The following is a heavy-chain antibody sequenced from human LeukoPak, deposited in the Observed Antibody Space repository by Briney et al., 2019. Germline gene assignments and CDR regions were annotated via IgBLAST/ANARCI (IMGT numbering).Heavy chain of an antibody. Sequence: GGSLRLSCAASGFTFSSYWMSWVRQAPGKGLEWVANIKQDGSERYYVDSVKGRSTIYRDNAKNSLYLQMNSLRAEDTAVYYCASARYGDYEGFANLNFWGQGTLVTVSS. V-gene: IGHV3-7*01. J-gene: IGHJ4*02. CDR3: ASARYGDYEGFANLNF. CDR1: GFTFSSYW. D-gene: IGHD4-17*01. CDR2: IKQDGSER.